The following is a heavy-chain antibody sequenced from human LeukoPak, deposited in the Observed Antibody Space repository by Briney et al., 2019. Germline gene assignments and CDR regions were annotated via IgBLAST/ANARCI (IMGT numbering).Heavy chain of an antibody. D-gene: IGHD2-21*02. CDR1: GYTFTDYF. CDR3: ARMALDGGDSIGFDS. V-gene: IGHV1-2*02. CDR2: INPNIGDA. Sequence: ASVTVSCMASGYTFTDYFIHWVRHAPGQGLGWMGWINPNIGDASYAQKFQDRVTMTRDRSINTAYMELSRLTSDDTAVYYCARMALDGGDSIGFDSWGQGTLVTVSS. J-gene: IGHJ5*01.